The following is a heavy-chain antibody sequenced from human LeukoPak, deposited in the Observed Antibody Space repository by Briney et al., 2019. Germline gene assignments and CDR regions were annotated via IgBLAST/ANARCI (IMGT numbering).Heavy chain of an antibody. CDR2: IYPGDSDT. Sequence: GESLKISCQGSGYSFTTYRIGWVRQMPGKGLEWMGIIYPGDSDTRYSPSFQGQVTISADKSITTAYLQWSSLRASDTAMYYCALGMYSSGWRFDYWGQGTLVTVSP. V-gene: IGHV5-51*01. CDR3: ALGMYSSGWRFDY. J-gene: IGHJ4*02. D-gene: IGHD6-19*01. CDR1: GYSFTTYR.